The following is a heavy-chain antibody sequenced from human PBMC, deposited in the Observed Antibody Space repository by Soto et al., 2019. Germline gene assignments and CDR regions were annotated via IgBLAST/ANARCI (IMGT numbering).Heavy chain of an antibody. D-gene: IGHD6-19*01. CDR2: ISGSGGST. Sequence: EVQLLESEGGWVQPGGSLRLSCAASGFTFSSYAMSWVRQAPGKGLEWVSAISGSGGSTYYADSVKGRFTISRDNSKNTLYLQMNILRAEDTAVYYCTASSGWYNAFDIWGQGTMVNVSS. J-gene: IGHJ3*02. V-gene: IGHV3-23*01. CDR1: GFTFSSYA. CDR3: TASSGWYNAFDI.